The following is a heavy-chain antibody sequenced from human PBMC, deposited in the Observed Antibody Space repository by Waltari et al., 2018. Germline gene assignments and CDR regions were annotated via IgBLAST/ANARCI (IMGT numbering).Heavy chain of an antibody. Sequence: QVQLVESGGGVVQPGGSLRLSCAASGFTFSSYGMHWVRQAPGKGLEWVAFIRYDGSNKYHADSVKGRFTISRDNSKNTLYLQMNSLRAEDTAVYYCAKGPAMTTVSYYYYMDVWGKGTTVTISS. V-gene: IGHV3-30*02. CDR3: AKGPAMTTVSYYYYMDV. CDR1: GFTFSSYG. D-gene: IGHD4-17*01. J-gene: IGHJ6*03. CDR2: IRYDGSNK.